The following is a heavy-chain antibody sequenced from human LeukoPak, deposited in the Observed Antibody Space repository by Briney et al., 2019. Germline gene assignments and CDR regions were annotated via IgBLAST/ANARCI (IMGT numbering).Heavy chain of an antibody. CDR2: MNSDGRSR. CDR3: ARGMEVPAALTYYYYYYMDV. Sequence: PGGSLRLSCVVSGFTLSNYWMHWVRQVPGKGLVWVSRMNSDGRSRTYADSVKGRFTISRDNAKNTLYLQMNSLRGEDTAVYYCARGMEVPAALTYYYYYYMDVWGKGTTVTVSS. V-gene: IGHV3-74*01. J-gene: IGHJ6*03. CDR1: GFTLSNYW. D-gene: IGHD2-2*01.